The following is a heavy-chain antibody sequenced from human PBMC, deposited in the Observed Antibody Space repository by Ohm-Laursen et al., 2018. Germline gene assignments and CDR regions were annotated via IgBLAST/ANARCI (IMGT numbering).Heavy chain of an antibody. V-gene: IGHV4-34*01. J-gene: IGHJ4*02. Sequence: SETLSLTCVVYDGSFSGYYWSWIRQPPGKGLEWIGEINHSGSTNYNPSLKSRVTISVETSKKQFSLKLSSVTAADTAVYYCARTIYDSSGYYGYWGQGTLVTVSS. CDR2: INHSGST. CDR3: ARTIYDSSGYYGY. D-gene: IGHD3-22*01. CDR1: DGSFSGYY.